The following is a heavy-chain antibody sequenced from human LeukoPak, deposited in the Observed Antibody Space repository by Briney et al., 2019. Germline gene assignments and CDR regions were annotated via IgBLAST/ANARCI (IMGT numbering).Heavy chain of an antibody. CDR3: ARGEMANRFDP. CDR1: GGSIRSYY. D-gene: IGHD5-24*01. Sequence: PSETLSLTCTVSGGSIRSYYWSWIRQPAEKGLEWIGRIYISGSTNYNPSLKSRVTMSVDTSKNQFSLKLSSVTPEDTAVYYCARGEMANRFDPWGQGTLVTVSS. CDR2: IYISGST. J-gene: IGHJ5*02. V-gene: IGHV4-4*07.